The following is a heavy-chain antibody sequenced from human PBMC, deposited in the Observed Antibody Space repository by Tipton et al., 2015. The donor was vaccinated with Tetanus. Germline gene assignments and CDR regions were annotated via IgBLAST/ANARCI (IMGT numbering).Heavy chain of an antibody. D-gene: IGHD3-10*01. V-gene: IGHV3-30*18. Sequence: SLRLSCAAPGFTFSSYGMHWARQAPGKGLEWVAVISYDGSNKYYADSVKGRFTISRDNSKNTLYLQMNSLRAEDTAVYYCAKEGLTGGYYGSGSYYGMDVWGQGTTVTVSS. CDR2: ISYDGSNK. J-gene: IGHJ6*02. CDR3: AKEGLTGGYYGSGSYYGMDV. CDR1: GFTFSSYG.